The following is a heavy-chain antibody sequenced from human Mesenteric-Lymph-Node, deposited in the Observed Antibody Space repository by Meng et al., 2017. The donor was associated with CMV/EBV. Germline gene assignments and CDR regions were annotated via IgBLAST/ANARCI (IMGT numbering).Heavy chain of an antibody. V-gene: IGHV3-23*03. CDR1: GFTFSSHA. CDR2: IYGSGSST. J-gene: IGHJ4*02. Sequence: GGSLRPSCAASGFTFSSHAMTWVRQAPGKGLEWVSLIYGSGSSTYYADSVKGRFIVSRDNSRNTLFLQMDSLKAEDTAVYYCGKGGTELDWVDFWGQGTLVTVSS. CDR3: GKGGTELDWVDF. D-gene: IGHD3/OR15-3a*01.